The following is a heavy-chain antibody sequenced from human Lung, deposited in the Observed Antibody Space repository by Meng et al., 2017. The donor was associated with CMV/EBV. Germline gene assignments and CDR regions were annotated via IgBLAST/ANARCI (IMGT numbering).Heavy chain of an antibody. V-gene: IGHV4-34*01. J-gene: IGHJ4*02. CDR3: AGEQVDV. CDR2: INHSGST. CDR1: GGSFSGYY. D-gene: IGHD2-15*01. Sequence: GSLRLSCAVYGGSFSGYYWSWIRQPPGKGLEWIGEINHSGSTNYNPSLKSRVTISVDTSKNQFSLKLSSVTAADTAVYYCAGEQVDVWGQGTLVTVSS.